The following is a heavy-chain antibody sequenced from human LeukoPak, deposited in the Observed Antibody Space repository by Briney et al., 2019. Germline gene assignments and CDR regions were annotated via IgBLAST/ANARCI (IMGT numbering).Heavy chain of an antibody. CDR2: ISYDGSNK. CDR1: GFTFSSYA. D-gene: IGHD6-13*01. CDR3: ARKGYGNPYYFDY. V-gene: IGHV3-30*04. J-gene: IGHJ4*02. Sequence: GGSLRLSCAASGFTFSSYAMHWVRQAPGKGLEWVAVISYDGSNKYYADSVKGRFSISRDNSKNTLYLQMNSLRAEDTAVYYCARKGYGNPYYFDYWGQGTLVTVSS.